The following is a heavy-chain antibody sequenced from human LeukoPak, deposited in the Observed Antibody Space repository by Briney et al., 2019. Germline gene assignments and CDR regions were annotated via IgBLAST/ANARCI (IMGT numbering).Heavy chain of an antibody. J-gene: IGHJ3*02. CDR1: GFAFSSYW. Sequence: GGSLRLSCVASGFAFSSYWMHWVRQAPGKGLVWVSRINRDGSSTGYADSVKGRFAISRDNAKNTLYLQMNSLRAEDTAVYYCARDNWAGYSSSWYPDAFDIWGQGTMVTASS. CDR3: ARDNWAGYSSSWYPDAFDI. CDR2: INRDGSST. D-gene: IGHD6-13*01. V-gene: IGHV3-74*01.